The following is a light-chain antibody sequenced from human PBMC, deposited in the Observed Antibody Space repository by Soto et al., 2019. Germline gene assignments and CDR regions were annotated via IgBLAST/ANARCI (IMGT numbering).Light chain of an antibody. J-gene: IGKJ1*01. V-gene: IGKV3-20*01. CDR2: GAT. Sequence: EIVLTQSQGTLSVSPVERPNLSCRASQSVTNDYLAWYQQRPGQAPRLLIYGATRRASGFPDRFTGSGSGTDFTLTINRLEPEDSAVYYCHQYIGAPWAFGQGTKVDI. CDR3: HQYIGAPWA. CDR1: QSVTNDY.